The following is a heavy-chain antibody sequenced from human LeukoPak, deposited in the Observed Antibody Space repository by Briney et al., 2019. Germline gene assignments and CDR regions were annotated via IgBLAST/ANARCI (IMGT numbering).Heavy chain of an antibody. Sequence: GGSLRLSCAASGFPFSASAMTWVRQAPGKGLEWVSHILSTGTTYYADSVRGRFTISRDNSKNTLYLLMTSLRAVDTAVYYCATVKYDYGDPVGWFDPWGQGTLVTVSS. D-gene: IGHD4-17*01. V-gene: IGHV3-23*01. J-gene: IGHJ5*02. CDR2: ILSTGTT. CDR3: ATVKYDYGDPVGWFDP. CDR1: GFPFSASA.